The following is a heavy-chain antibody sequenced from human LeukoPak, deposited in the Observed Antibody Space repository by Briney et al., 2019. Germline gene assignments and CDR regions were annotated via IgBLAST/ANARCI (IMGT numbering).Heavy chain of an antibody. CDR1: GFTVSSNY. Sequence: PGGSLRLSCAASGFTVSSNYMSWVRQAPGKGLEWVSVIYSGGSTYYADSVKGRFTISRDNSKNTLYLQMNSLRAEDTAVYYRAKDPPYSSGWFFDYWGQGTLVTVSS. J-gene: IGHJ4*02. V-gene: IGHV3-53*01. CDR3: AKDPPYSSGWFFDY. D-gene: IGHD6-19*01. CDR2: IYSGGST.